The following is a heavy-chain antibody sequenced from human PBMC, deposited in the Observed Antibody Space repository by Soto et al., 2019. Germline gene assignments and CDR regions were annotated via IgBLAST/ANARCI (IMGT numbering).Heavy chain of an antibody. CDR3: ARDGRLMLRGFSFYNGMDV. J-gene: IGHJ6*02. V-gene: IGHV4-59*01. D-gene: IGHD3-10*01. CDR2: IYYSGNIYYSGNT. CDR1: GGFMSRYY. Sequence: PSEARCLTCTVSGGFMSRYYWNGSRQSPGKGLEWFGYIYYSGNIYYSGNTNYNPSLKSRVTISIDRSKNQFSLKLTSVTVADTAVYFCARDGRLMLRGFSFYNGMDVWGQGTTVT.